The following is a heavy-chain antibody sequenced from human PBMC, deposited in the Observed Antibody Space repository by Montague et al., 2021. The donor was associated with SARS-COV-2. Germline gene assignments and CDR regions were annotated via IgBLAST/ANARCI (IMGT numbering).Heavy chain of an antibody. V-gene: IGHV6-1*01. J-gene: IGHJ6*02. CDR2: TYYRSKWYN. D-gene: IGHD3-10*01. Sequence: CAISGDSVSSNSAAWNWIRQSPSRGLEWLRRTYYRSKWYNDYAVSVKSRITINPDTSKNQFSLQLNSVTPEDTAVYYCARGLWFGELLNRYYYYGMDVWGQGTTVTVSS. CDR1: GDSVSSNSAA. CDR3: ARGLWFGELLNRYYYYGMDV.